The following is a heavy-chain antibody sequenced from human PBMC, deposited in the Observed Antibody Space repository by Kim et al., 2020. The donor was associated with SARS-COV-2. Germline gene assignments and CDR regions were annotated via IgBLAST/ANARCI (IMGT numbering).Heavy chain of an antibody. CDR3: ARALSYYYDSRVYFDY. Sequence: KCQGRVTMTRDTSISTAYMELSRLRSDDTAVYYCARALSYYYDSRVYFDYWGQGTLVTVSS. V-gene: IGHV1-2*02. J-gene: IGHJ4*02. D-gene: IGHD3-22*01.